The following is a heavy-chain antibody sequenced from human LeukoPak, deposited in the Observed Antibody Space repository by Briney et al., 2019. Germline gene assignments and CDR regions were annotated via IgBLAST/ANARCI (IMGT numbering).Heavy chain of an antibody. D-gene: IGHD3-10*01. CDR2: INPNSGGT. J-gene: IGHJ5*02. V-gene: IGHV1-2*02. CDR3: ARGSGELDNWFDP. CDR1: GYTFTGYY. Sequence: ASVKVSCKASGYTFTGYYMHWVRQAPGQGLGWMGWINPNSGGTNYAQEFQGRDTITRDMSISTAYMELSRLRSDDTAVYYCARGSGELDNWFDPWGQGTLVTVSS.